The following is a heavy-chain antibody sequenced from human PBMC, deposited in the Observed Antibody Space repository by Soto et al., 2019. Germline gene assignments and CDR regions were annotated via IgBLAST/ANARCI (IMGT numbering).Heavy chain of an antibody. CDR3: ARDGDSSSSNFDY. CDR1: GFTFSDYY. CDR2: INTLSSAI. D-gene: IGHD6-6*01. V-gene: IGHV3-11*01. Sequence: GGSLRLSCAGSGFTFSDYYMTWIRQAPGKGLEWVSYINTLSSAIYYADSVKGRFTISRDNAKNSLYLQMNSLRAEDTAVYYCARDGDSSSSNFDYWGQGTLVTVSS. J-gene: IGHJ4*02.